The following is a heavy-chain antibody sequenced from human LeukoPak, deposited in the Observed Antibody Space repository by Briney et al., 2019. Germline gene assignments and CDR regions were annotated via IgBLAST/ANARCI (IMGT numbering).Heavy chain of an antibody. CDR1: GGSFSGYY. J-gene: IGHJ4*02. D-gene: IGHD3-10*01. CDR2: IYHSGST. CDR3: ARGGSVLWFGELFDY. Sequence: SETLSLTCAVYGGSFSGYYWSWIRQPPGKGLEWIGSIYHSGSTYYNPSLKSRVTISVDTSKNQFSLKLSSVTAADTAVYYCARGGSVLWFGELFDYWGQGTLVTVSS. V-gene: IGHV4-34*01.